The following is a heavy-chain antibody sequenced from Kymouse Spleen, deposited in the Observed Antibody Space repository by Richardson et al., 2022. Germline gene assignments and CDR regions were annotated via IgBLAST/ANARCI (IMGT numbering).Heavy chain of an antibody. CDR2: IKSKTDGGTT. Sequence: EVQLVESGGGLVKPGGSLRLSCAASGFTFSNAWMSWVRQAPGKGLEWVGRIKSKTDGGTTDYAAPVKGRFTISRDDSKNTLYLQMNSLKTEDTAVYYCTTDNWNDLVFDYWGQGTLVTVSS. V-gene: IGHV3-15*01. D-gene: IGHD1-1*01. J-gene: IGHJ4*02. CDR3: TTDNWNDLVFDY. CDR1: GFTFSNAW.